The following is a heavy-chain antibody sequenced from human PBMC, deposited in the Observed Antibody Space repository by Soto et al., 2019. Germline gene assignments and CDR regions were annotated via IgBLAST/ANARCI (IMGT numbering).Heavy chain of an antibody. CDR3: ARHLKRYRIAARPGDFNNWFDH. Sequence: GVSLRLSCAASGLTFSSYSMNWVRQAPGKGLEWVSSISSSSSYIYYADSVKGRFTISRDNAKNSLYLQMNSLRAEDTAVYYCARHLKRYRIAARPGDFNNWFDHWGQGTLVTIS. CDR2: ISSSSSYI. J-gene: IGHJ5*02. CDR1: GLTFSSYS. D-gene: IGHD6-6*01. V-gene: IGHV3-21*01.